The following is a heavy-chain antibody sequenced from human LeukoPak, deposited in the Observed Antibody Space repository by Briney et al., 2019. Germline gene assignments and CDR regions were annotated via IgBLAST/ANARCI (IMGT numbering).Heavy chain of an antibody. V-gene: IGHV1-46*01. Sequence: ASVKVSCKAFGYTFTRYYMHWVRQAPGQGPEWMGVINPSGTWTTYPQKFQGRVTMTEDTSTDTAYMELSSLRSEDTAVYYCATIPANYDSSGFLYYFDYWGQGTLVTVSS. J-gene: IGHJ4*02. CDR1: GYTFTRYY. D-gene: IGHD3-22*01. CDR2: INPSGTWT. CDR3: ATIPANYDSSGFLYYFDY.